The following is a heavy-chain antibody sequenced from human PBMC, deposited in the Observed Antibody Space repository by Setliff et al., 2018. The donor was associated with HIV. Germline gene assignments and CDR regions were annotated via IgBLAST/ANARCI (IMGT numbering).Heavy chain of an antibody. V-gene: IGHV3-7*03. Sequence: GGSLRLSCAASGFTFRNYWMSWVRQTPGKGLEWVANIRQDGGEIHYVDSVKGRFTISRDNSRNSLYLQMNSLRGEDTAVYYCARNSDDSGWYYDYWGQGTLVTVSS. J-gene: IGHJ4*02. CDR1: GFTFRNYW. CDR2: IRQDGGEI. D-gene: IGHD6-19*01. CDR3: ARNSDDSGWYYDY.